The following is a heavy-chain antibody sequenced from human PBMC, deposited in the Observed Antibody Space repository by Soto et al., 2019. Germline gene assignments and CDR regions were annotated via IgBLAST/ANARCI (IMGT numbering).Heavy chain of an antibody. D-gene: IGHD3-10*01. J-gene: IGHJ4*02. CDR1: GFTVSGHY. V-gene: IGHV3-53*01. Sequence: EVRLVESGGGLMQPGGSLRLSCVGSGFTVSGHYMNWVRQAPGKGLEWVSVLYSGGDTYYADSVKGRFTIPRDSSKNTLYLQMDRLRTEDTAMYYCARDGSGNLDYWGRGTQVTVSS. CDR3: ARDGSGNLDY. CDR2: LYSGGDT.